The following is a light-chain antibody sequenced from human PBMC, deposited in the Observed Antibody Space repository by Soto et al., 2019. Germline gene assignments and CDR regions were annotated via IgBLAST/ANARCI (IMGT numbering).Light chain of an antibody. CDR3: VLYMRSGISV. CDR1: SSDVGNYNY. V-gene: IGLV2-14*03. J-gene: IGLJ2*01. Sequence: QSALTQPASVSESPGQSITISCTGTSSDVGNYNYVSWYQQHPGKAPKLMIYHVTSRPSGVSDRFSGSILGNRAALTITGAQADDESDYYCVLYMRSGISVFGGGTQLTVL. CDR2: HVT.